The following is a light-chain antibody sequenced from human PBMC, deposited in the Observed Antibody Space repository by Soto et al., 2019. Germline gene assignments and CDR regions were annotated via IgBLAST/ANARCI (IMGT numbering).Light chain of an antibody. V-gene: IGLV2-14*01. CDR1: ISDVGGYNY. CDR2: DVT. CDR3: ISYTSSSTVV. J-gene: IGLJ2*01. Sequence: QSVPTQPASVSGSPGQSITISCTGTISDVGGYNYVSWYQQHPGKAPKIMIYDVTNRPSGVSNRFSGSKSGNTASLTISGLQAEDEADYYCISYTSSSTVVFGGGTKLTVL.